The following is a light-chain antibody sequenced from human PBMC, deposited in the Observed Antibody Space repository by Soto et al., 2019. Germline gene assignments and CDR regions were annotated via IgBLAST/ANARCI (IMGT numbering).Light chain of an antibody. Sequence: QLVLTQPPSVSGAPGQRVTISCTGSSSNIGAGYDVHWYRQLPGTAPKLLIYDNSNRPSGVPDRFSGSKSGTSASLAITGLQAKDEADYYCQSYDSSLSGVVFGGGTKLTVL. CDR1: SSNIGAGYD. V-gene: IGLV1-40*01. J-gene: IGLJ2*01. CDR2: DNS. CDR3: QSYDSSLSGVV.